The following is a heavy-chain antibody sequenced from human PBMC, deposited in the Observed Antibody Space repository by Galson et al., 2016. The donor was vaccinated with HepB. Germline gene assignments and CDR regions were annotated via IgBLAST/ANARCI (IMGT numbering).Heavy chain of an antibody. CDR3: ARGEIGTTLD. CDR1: GFTFYTFT. D-gene: IGHD4-23*01. Sequence: SLRLSCAASGFTFYTFTMHWVRQSPGKGPECVAAISFDGSNRHYADSVMGRFSISRDNPRNTLYLQMDSLTTEDTAVYYCARGEIGTTLDWGQGALVTVSS. V-gene: IGHV3-30-3*01. J-gene: IGHJ4*02. CDR2: ISFDGSNR.